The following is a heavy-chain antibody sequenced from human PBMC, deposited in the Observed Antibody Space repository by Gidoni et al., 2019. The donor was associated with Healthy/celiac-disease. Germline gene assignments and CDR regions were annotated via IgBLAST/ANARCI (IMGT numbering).Heavy chain of an antibody. J-gene: IGHJ4*02. Sequence: QVQLVQSGAAVKKPGASVKVSCKASGYTFTGYYLHWVRQAPGQGLEWMGRINPNSGGTNYAQKFQGRVTMTRHTSISPAYMELSRLRSDDTAVYYCARVQLGGFDYWGQGTLVTVSS. V-gene: IGHV1-2*06. CDR3: ARVQLGGFDY. CDR1: GYTFTGYY. CDR2: INPNSGGT. D-gene: IGHD3-16*01.